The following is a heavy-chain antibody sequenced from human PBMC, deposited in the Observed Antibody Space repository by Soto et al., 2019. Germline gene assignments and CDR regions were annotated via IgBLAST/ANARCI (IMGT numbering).Heavy chain of an antibody. V-gene: IGHV3-13*01. J-gene: IGHJ5*02. D-gene: IGHD2-8*02. CDR1: GFTFSASD. CDR3: ARQASYWHGGGGWLDP. CDR2: IGTLHDT. Sequence: EVQLVESGGGSVQPGGSLGLSCAASGFTFSASDMHWVRQTTGGGLEWVAAIGTLHDTYYPDSVKGRFTISRDNARNSVNFQMNRLRAGDTGVYYCARQASYWHGGGGWLDPWGQGTLVTVSS.